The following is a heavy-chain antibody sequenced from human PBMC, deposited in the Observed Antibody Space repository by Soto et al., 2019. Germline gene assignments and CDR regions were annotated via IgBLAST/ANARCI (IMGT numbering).Heavy chain of an antibody. CDR3: ARHHGPTTSENWFEP. V-gene: IGHV1-18*01. J-gene: IGHJ5*02. CDR2: ISTYSGDT. CDR1: GYTFFTYD. D-gene: IGHD5-12*01. Sequence: QVHLVQSGVEVKPPGASVQVSSQASGYTFFTYDISWVRQAPGQGLEWMGWISTYSGDTKYAQKFQGRVTMTTDTSTTTAYLELRGLRSDDSAVYYCARHHGPTTSENWFEPWGQGTEVTVSS.